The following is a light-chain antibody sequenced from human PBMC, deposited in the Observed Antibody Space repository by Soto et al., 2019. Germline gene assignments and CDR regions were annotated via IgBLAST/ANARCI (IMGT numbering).Light chain of an antibody. J-gene: IGKJ2*01. CDR1: QTVGGN. V-gene: IGKV3-15*01. CDR2: SVS. CDR3: QQYYNRPPYT. Sequence: EIVMTQSPASLSVSPGERATLSCRASQTVGGNLAWYQQKPGQAPRLLIYSVSTRATGIPARFSGSGSGTDFTLTISSLQSEDFAVYSCQQYYNRPPYTFGQRHTLEIK.